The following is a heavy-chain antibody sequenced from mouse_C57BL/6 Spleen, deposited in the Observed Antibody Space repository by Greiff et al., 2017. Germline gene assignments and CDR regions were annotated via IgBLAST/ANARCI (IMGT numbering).Heavy chain of an antibody. V-gene: IGHV1-52*01. D-gene: IGHD1-1*01. CDR3: ARSVTTVLYY. Sequence: QVQLQQPGAELVRPGSSVKLSCKASGYTFTSYWMHWVKQRPIQGLEWIGKIDPSDSETHYNQKFKDKATLTVDKSSSTAYMQLSSLTSEDSAVYYCARSVTTVLYYWGQGTTLTVSS. CDR2: IDPSDSET. CDR1: GYTFTSYW. J-gene: IGHJ2*01.